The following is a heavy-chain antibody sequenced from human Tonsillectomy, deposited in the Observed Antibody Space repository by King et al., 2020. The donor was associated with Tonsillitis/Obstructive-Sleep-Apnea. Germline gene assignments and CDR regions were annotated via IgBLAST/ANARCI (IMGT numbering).Heavy chain of an antibody. V-gene: IGHV1-69*09. J-gene: IGHJ5*01. CDR2: VIPTLGIG. CDR3: AREGTGRGSWGYNWFDS. Sequence: QLVQSGAEVRETGSSVKVSCKASGGTFSSYTISWVRRAPGQGLEWMGRVIPTLGIGNYAQKFQGRVTISADKSTTTAYMELSSLRSEDTAVYYCAREGTGRGSWGYNWFDSWVQGTLVTVSS. CDR1: GGTFSSYT. D-gene: IGHD2-8*02.